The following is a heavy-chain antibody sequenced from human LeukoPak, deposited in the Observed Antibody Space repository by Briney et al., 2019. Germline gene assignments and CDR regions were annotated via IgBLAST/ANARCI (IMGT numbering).Heavy chain of an antibody. CDR2: IYYSGST. Sequence: SETLSLTCTVSGGSISSSSYYWGWIRQPPGKGLEWIGSIYYSGSTYYNPSLKSRVTISVDTSKNQFSLKLSSVTAADTAVYYCARHLGSSREYYYYYMDVWGKGTTVTVSS. CDR1: GGSISSSSYY. V-gene: IGHV4-39*07. J-gene: IGHJ6*03. D-gene: IGHD6-13*01. CDR3: ARHLGSSREYYYYYMDV.